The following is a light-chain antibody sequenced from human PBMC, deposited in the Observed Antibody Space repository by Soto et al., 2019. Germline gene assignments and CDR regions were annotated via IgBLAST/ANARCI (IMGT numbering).Light chain of an antibody. J-gene: IGKJ5*01. V-gene: IGKV3-11*01. CDR2: DAS. Sequence: EIVLTQSPATLSLSPGERGTLSCRASQSVSTYLAWYQQKPGQAPRLLIYDASKRATGIPARFSGSGSGTDFPLPISSPEPEDSAVYYCQQRTNSLITFGQGTRVEIK. CDR1: QSVSTY. CDR3: QQRTNSLIT.